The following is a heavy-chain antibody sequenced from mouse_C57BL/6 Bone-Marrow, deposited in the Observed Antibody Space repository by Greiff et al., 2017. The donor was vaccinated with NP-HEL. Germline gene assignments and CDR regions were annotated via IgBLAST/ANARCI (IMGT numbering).Heavy chain of an antibody. J-gene: IGHJ1*03. V-gene: IGHV5-4*03. Sequence: DVMLVESGGGLVKPGGSLKLSCAASGFTFSSYAMSWVRQTPEKRLEWVATISDGGSYTYYPDNVKGRFTISRDNAKHNLYLQMSHLQSEDTAMFYCARVPLGYGSSGWYFDFWGTGTTVTVSS. CDR2: ISDGGSYT. CDR1: GFTFSSYA. D-gene: IGHD1-1*01. CDR3: ARVPLGYGSSGWYFDF.